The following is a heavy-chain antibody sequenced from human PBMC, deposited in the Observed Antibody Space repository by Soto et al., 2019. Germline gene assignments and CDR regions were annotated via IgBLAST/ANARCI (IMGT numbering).Heavy chain of an antibody. D-gene: IGHD2-2*01. V-gene: IGHV1-46*01. Sequence: ASVKVSCKASGSTFTSYYMHWVRQAPGQGLEWMGIINPSGGSTSYAQKFQGRVTMTRDTSTSTIYMELSSLRSEDTAFYYCARGIVVLPAAKVYGMDIWGQGTTVTVSS. J-gene: IGHJ6*02. CDR3: ARGIVVLPAAKVYGMDI. CDR1: GSTFTSYY. CDR2: INPSGGST.